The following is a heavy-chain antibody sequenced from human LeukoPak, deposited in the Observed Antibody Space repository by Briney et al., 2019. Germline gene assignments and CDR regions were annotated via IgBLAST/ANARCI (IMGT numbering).Heavy chain of an antibody. CDR3: ARDSPPYYDSSGV. Sequence: PGGSLRLSCAASGLTVSSNYMSWVRQAPGKGLEWVSVIYSGGSTYYADSVKGRFTISRDNSKNTLYLQTNSLRAEDTAVYYCARDSPPYYDSSGVWGQGTLVTVSS. CDR1: GLTVSSNY. CDR2: IYSGGST. V-gene: IGHV3-66*01. D-gene: IGHD3-22*01. J-gene: IGHJ4*02.